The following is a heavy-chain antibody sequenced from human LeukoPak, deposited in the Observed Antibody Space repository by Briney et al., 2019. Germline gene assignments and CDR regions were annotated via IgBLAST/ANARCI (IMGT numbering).Heavy chain of an antibody. D-gene: IGHD5-24*01. Sequence: SVKVSCKASGYTFTGYYMHWVRQAPGQGLEWMGGIIPIFGTANYAQKFQGRVTITADESTSTAYMELSSLRSEDTAVYYCARSRDGYNALFDYWGQGTLVTVPS. V-gene: IGHV1-69*13. CDR1: GYTFTGYY. CDR3: ARSRDGYNALFDY. J-gene: IGHJ4*02. CDR2: IIPIFGTA.